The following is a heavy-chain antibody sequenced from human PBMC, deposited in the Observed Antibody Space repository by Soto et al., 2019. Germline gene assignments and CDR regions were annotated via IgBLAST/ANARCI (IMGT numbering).Heavy chain of an antibody. J-gene: IGHJ4*02. CDR3: ASQDNTLSGSYYDVGFDY. CDR2: IIPIFGTA. CDR1: GGTFSSYA. D-gene: IGHD1-26*01. Sequence: SVKVSCKASGGTFSSYAISWVRQAPGQGLEWMGGIIPIFGTANYAQKFQGRVTITADESTSTAYMELSSLRSEDTAVYYCASQDNTLSGSYYDVGFDYWGQGTLVTVSS. V-gene: IGHV1-69*13.